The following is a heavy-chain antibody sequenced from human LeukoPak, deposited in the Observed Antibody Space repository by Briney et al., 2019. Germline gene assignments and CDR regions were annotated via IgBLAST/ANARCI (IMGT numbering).Heavy chain of an antibody. D-gene: IGHD3-3*01. J-gene: IGHJ4*02. CDR1: GFTVSSNY. Sequence: GGSLRLSCAASGFTVSSNYMSWVRQAPGKGLEWVSVIYSGGSTYYADSVKGRFTISRDNSKNTLYLQMNSLRAEDTAVYYCAQGHDFWSGYYTPVDYWGQGTLVTVSS. V-gene: IGHV3-53*01. CDR2: IYSGGST. CDR3: AQGHDFWSGYYTPVDY.